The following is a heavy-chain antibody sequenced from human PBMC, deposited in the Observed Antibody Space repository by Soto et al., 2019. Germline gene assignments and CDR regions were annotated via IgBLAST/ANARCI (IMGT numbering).Heavy chain of an antibody. V-gene: IGHV4-31*03. J-gene: IGHJ4*02. CDR3: ARGVTMVRGVIHTPYFDY. D-gene: IGHD3-10*01. CDR2: IYYSGST. CDR1: GGSISSGGYY. Sequence: QVQLQESGPGLVKPSQTLSLTCTVSGGSISSGGYYWSWIRQHPGKGLKWIGYIYYSGSTYYNPSLKSRVTISVDTSKNQFSLKLSSVTAADTAVYYCARGVTMVRGVIHTPYFDYWGQGTLVTVSS.